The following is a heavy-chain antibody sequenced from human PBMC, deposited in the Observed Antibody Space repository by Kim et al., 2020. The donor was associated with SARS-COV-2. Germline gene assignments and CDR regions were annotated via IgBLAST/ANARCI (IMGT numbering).Heavy chain of an antibody. CDR1: GFTFSGSA. D-gene: IGHD3-3*01. CDR2: IRSKANSYAT. J-gene: IGHJ6*02. Sequence: GGSLRLSCAASGFTFSGSAMHWVRQASGKGLEWVGRIRSKANSYATAYAASVKGRFTISRDDSKNTAYLQMNSLKTEDTAVYYCTRPSYDSYAYYYYYGMDVWGQGTTVTVSS. CDR3: TRPSYDSYAYYYYYGMDV. V-gene: IGHV3-73*01.